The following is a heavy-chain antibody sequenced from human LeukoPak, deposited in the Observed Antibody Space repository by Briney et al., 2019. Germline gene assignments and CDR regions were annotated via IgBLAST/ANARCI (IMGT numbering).Heavy chain of an antibody. Sequence: PGGSLRLSCAASGFSFSTYAMSWVRQAPGKGLEWVSAISGSGGSTYYADSVKGRFTISRDNAKNSPYLQMNSLRAEDTAVYYCARGSITGTLGYWGQGTLVTVSS. J-gene: IGHJ4*02. D-gene: IGHD1-7*01. V-gene: IGHV3-23*01. CDR2: ISGSGGST. CDR1: GFSFSTYA. CDR3: ARGSITGTLGY.